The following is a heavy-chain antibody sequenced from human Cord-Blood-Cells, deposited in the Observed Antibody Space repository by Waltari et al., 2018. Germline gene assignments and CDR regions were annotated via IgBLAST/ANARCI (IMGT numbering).Heavy chain of an antibody. D-gene: IGHD6-13*01. CDR3: ARVAIAAAGQSAPYYFDY. J-gene: IGHJ4*02. Sequence: QVQLVQSGAEVKKPGASVKVSCKASGYTFTGYYMHWVRQAPGQGLEWMGWINPNSGGTNYAQKFQGRVTMTRDTSISTAYMELSRLRSDDTAVYCCARVAIAAAGQSAPYYFDYWGQGTLVTVSS. CDR1: GYTFTGYY. V-gene: IGHV1-2*02. CDR2: INPNSGGT.